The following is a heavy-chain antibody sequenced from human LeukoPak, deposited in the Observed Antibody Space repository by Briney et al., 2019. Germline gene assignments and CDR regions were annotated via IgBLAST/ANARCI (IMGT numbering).Heavy chain of an antibody. Sequence: GGSLRLACAASGFTFSSYAMSWVRQAPGNGLQWVSAISGSGGSTYYADSVKGRFTISRDNSKNTLFLQMHSLRAEDTAVYYCAKDNSGAYEAFDHWGQGTLVTVSS. CDR2: ISGSGGST. CDR3: AKDNSGAYEAFDH. J-gene: IGHJ4*02. V-gene: IGHV3-23*01. CDR1: GFTFSSYA. D-gene: IGHD6-19*01.